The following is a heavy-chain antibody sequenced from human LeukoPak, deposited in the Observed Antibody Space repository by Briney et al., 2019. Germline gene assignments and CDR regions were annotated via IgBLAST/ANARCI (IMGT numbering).Heavy chain of an antibody. D-gene: IGHD1-26*01. CDR2: IYYSGST. Sequence: SETLSLTCTVSGGSISSYYWSWIRQPPGKGLEWIGYIYYSGSTNYNPSLKSRVTISVDTSKNQFSLKLSSVTAADTAVCYCAREHPGELPDYWGQGTLVTVSS. V-gene: IGHV4-59*01. CDR1: GGSISSYY. CDR3: AREHPGELPDY. J-gene: IGHJ4*02.